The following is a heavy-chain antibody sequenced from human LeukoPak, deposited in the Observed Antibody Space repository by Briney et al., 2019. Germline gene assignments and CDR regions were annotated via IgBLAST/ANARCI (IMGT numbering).Heavy chain of an antibody. Sequence: RASVKVSCKASGGTFSSYAISWVRQAPGQGLEWMGGIIPIFGTANYAQKFQGRVTITADESTSTAYMELSSLRSEDTAVYYCARGLSEAAAGDYWGQGTLVTVSS. J-gene: IGHJ4*02. V-gene: IGHV1-69*13. CDR1: GGTFSSYA. D-gene: IGHD6-13*01. CDR3: ARGLSEAAAGDY. CDR2: IIPIFGTA.